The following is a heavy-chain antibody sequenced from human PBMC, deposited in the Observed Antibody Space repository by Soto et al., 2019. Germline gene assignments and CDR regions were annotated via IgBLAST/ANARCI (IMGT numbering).Heavy chain of an antibody. CDR3: ARVSSGVGPDY. J-gene: IGHJ4*02. V-gene: IGHV4-34*01. D-gene: IGHD1-26*01. CDR2: INHSGST. CDR1: GGSLSGYY. Sequence: QVQLQQWGAGPLKPSETLSLTCDVYGGSLSGYYWSWIRQPPGKGLEWIGEINHSGSTNYNPSLKSRVPLSVDTSKNQFSLKLSSVTAADTAVYYCARVSSGVGPDYWGQGTLVTVSS.